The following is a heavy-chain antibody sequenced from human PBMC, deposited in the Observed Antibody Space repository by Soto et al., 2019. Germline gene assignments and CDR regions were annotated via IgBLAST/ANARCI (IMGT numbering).Heavy chain of an antibody. CDR2: INIDGSGT. D-gene: IGHD4-17*01. J-gene: IGHJ6*02. V-gene: IGHV3-74*03. Sequence: LRLSCAASGFTFSNYWMHWVRQAPGKGLVWVSRINIDGSGTTYADSVKGRFTISRDKAKNTVFLEMKNLRAEDTAVYHCARDSYAPHVWGQGTTGSVSS. CDR1: GFTFSNYW. CDR3: ARDSYAPHV.